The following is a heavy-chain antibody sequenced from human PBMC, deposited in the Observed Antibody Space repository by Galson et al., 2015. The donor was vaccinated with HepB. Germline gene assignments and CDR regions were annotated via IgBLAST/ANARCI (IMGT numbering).Heavy chain of an antibody. J-gene: IGHJ6*03. D-gene: IGHD1-26*01. V-gene: IGHV1-8*01. CDR2: MNPNSGNT. CDR3: ARGKWELYRYYYYYMDV. CDR1: GYTFTSYD. Sequence: SVKVSCKVSGYTFTSYDINWVRQATGQGLEWMGWMNPNSGNTGYAQKFQGRVTMTRNTSISTAYMELSSLRSEDTAVYYCARGKWELYRYYYYYMDVWGKGTTVTVSS.